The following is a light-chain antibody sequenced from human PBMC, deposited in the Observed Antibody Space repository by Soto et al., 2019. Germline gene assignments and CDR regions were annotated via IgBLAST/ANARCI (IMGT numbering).Light chain of an antibody. V-gene: IGLV2-14*01. CDR3: SSHNPIGTLQI. Sequence: QSALTQPASVSGSPGQSITISCTGTSSDVGGYNYVSWYQQHPGKAPKLMIYEVSNRPSGISNRFSGSKSGNTASLTISGLQAGDEADYYCSSHNPIGTLQIFGPGTQLTVL. CDR2: EVS. J-gene: IGLJ1*01. CDR1: SSDVGGYNY.